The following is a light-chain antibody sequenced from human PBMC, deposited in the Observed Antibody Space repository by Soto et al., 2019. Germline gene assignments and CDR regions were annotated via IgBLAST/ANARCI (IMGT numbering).Light chain of an antibody. CDR3: SSYAGAYTVVV. V-gene: IGLV2-11*01. Sequence: QSALTQPRSVSGSPGQAVTISCTGSSSDIGGYNYVSWYQQHPGKAPKLMIYDVTKRPSGVPDRFSGSKSGNTASLTISGLQADDEADYYCSSYAGAYTVVVFGGGTKLTVL. J-gene: IGLJ2*01. CDR2: DVT. CDR1: SSDIGGYNY.